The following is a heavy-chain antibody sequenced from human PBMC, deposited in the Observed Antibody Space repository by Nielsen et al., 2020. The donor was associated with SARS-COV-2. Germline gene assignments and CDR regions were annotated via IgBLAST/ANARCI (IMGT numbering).Heavy chain of an antibody. CDR3: ARQGDIVVVPAEEEYWFDP. CDR2: IYYSGST. D-gene: IGHD2-2*01. V-gene: IGHV4-39*01. CDR1: GGSISSSSYY. Sequence: SETLSLTCTVSGGSISSSSYYWGWIRQPPGKGLEWIGSIYYSGSTYYNPSLKSRVTMSVDTSKNQFSLKLSSVTAADTAVYYCARQGDIVVVPAEEEYWFDPWGQGTLVTVSS. J-gene: IGHJ5*02.